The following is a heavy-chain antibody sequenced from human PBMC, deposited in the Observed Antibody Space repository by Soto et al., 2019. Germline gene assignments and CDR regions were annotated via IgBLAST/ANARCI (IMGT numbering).Heavy chain of an antibody. CDR1: GFTFSSYE. CDR3: ARDRDVWYYYGMDV. Sequence: GGSLRLSCAASGFTFSSYEMNWVRQAPGKGLEWVSYISSSGSTIYYADSVKGRFTISRDNAKNSLYLQMNSLRAEDTAVYYCARDRDVWYYYGMDVWGQGTTVTVSS. J-gene: IGHJ6*02. CDR2: ISSSGSTI. D-gene: IGHD2-21*02. V-gene: IGHV3-48*03.